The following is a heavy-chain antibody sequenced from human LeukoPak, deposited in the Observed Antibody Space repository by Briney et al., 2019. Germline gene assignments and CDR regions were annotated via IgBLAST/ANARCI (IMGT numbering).Heavy chain of an antibody. V-gene: IGHV4-30-4*01. D-gene: IGHD5-18*01. CDR2: IYYSGST. CDR3: AGGIQLNWFDP. J-gene: IGHJ5*02. Sequence: SQTLSLTCTVSGGSISSGDYYWSWIRQPPGKGLEWIGYIYYSGSTYYNPSLKSRVTISVDTSKNQFSLKLSSATAADTAVYYCAGGIQLNWFDPWGQGTLVTVSS. CDR1: GGSISSGDYY.